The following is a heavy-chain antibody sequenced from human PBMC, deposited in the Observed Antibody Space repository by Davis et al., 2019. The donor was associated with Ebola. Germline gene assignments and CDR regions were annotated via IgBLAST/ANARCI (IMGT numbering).Heavy chain of an antibody. V-gene: IGHV4-34*01. CDR3: ARGGKFYSDYPRSNKFDF. J-gene: IGHJ4*02. D-gene: IGHD4-11*01. CDR1: GASSSDYH. Sequence: MPSETLSPTFAVSGASSSDYHWSWLRQSPEKGLEWIGQINHRGDTYYNPSLQSRLTISIDTSKTQFSLRLSSVAAADTAVYFCARGGKFYSDYPRSNKFDFWGQGTLVTVSS. CDR2: INHRGDT.